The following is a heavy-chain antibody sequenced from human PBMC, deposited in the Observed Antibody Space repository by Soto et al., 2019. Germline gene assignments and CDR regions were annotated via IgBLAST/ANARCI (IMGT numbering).Heavy chain of an antibody. J-gene: IGHJ4*02. D-gene: IGHD1-26*01. V-gene: IGHV4-39*01. Sequence: SETLSLTCTVSGGSISSSSYYWGWIRQPPGKGLEWIGSIYYSGSTYYNPSLKSRVTISVDTSKNQFSLKLSSVTAADTAVYYCARVSQVGATVDYWGQGTLVTVSS. CDR2: IYYSGST. CDR3: ARVSQVGATVDY. CDR1: GGSISSSSYY.